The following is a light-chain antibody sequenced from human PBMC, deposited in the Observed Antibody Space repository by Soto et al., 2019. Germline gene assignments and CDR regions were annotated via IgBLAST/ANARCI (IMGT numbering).Light chain of an antibody. CDR1: QSVSSN. J-gene: IGKJ4*01. V-gene: IGKV3D-15*01. CDR2: DVS. CDR3: QQYHDWPLT. Sequence: EIVMTQSPATLSVSPGERATLSCRASQSVSSNFAWYQQRPAQAPRLLIYDVSTRATGVPTRFSGSGSRTEFTLTISSLQSEDFAVYYCQQYHDWPLTFGGGTRVEIK.